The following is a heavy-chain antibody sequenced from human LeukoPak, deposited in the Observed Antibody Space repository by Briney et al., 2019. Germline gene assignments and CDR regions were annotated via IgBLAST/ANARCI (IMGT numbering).Heavy chain of an antibody. Sequence: ASVKVSCKASGYSFTRNDINWVRQAAGQGLEWMGWMNPNTANTGYAQKFQGRVTITRNTSISTSYMELNSLRSEDTAVYYCARGEYSGSYYYFAYWGQGTLVTVSS. CDR2: MNPNTANT. D-gene: IGHD1-26*01. J-gene: IGHJ4*02. CDR3: ARGEYSGSYYYFAY. CDR1: GYSFTRND. V-gene: IGHV1-8*01.